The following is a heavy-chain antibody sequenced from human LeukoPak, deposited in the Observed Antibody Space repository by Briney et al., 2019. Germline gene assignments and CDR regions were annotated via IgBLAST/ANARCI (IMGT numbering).Heavy chain of an antibody. CDR3: ASGGLTGYYKRFDY. Sequence: GASVKVSCKASGGTFSSYAISWVRQAPGQGLEWMGWISAYNGNTNYAQKLQGRVTMTTDTSTSTAYMELRSLRSDDTAVYYCASGGLTGYYKRFDYWGQGTLVTVSS. CDR1: GGTFSSYA. D-gene: IGHD3-9*01. CDR2: ISAYNGNT. J-gene: IGHJ4*02. V-gene: IGHV1-18*01.